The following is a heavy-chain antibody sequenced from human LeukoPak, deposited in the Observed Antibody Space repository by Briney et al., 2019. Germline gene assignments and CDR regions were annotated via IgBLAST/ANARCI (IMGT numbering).Heavy chain of an antibody. Sequence: PGRSLRLSCAASGFTFDDYAMHWVRQAPGKGLECVSGISWNSGSIGYADSVKGRFTTSRDNAKNSLYLQMNSLRAEDTALYYCAKHQSGYYYDSSGYFDYWGQGTLVTVSS. D-gene: IGHD3-22*01. CDR1: GFTFDDYA. V-gene: IGHV3-9*01. J-gene: IGHJ4*02. CDR3: AKHQSGYYYDSSGYFDY. CDR2: ISWNSGSI.